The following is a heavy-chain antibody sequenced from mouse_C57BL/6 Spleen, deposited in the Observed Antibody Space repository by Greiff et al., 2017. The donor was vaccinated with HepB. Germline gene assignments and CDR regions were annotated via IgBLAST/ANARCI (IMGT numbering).Heavy chain of an antibody. Sequence: VQLQQPGAELVRPGSSVKLSCKASGYTFTSYWMHWVKQRPGQGLEWIGEIDPSDSYTNYNQKFKGKATLTVDTSSSTAYMQLSSLTSEDSAVYYCTRGQVLYYDGYHYWGQGTTVTVSS. CDR2: IDPSDSYT. V-gene: IGHV1-59*01. J-gene: IGHJ4*01. CDR3: TRGQVLYYDGYHY. D-gene: IGHD2-3*01. CDR1: GYTFTSYW.